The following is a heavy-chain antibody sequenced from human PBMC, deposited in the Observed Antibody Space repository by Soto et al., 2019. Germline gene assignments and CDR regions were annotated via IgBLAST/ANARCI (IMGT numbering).Heavy chain of an antibody. V-gene: IGHV1-18*01. CDR1: GYGFTTYG. CDR2: ISAHNGNT. J-gene: IGHJ4*02. CDR3: ARGRYGDY. Sequence: QVHLVQSGAEVKKPGASVKVSCKGSGYGFTTYGITWVRQAPGQGLEWMAWISAHNGNTNYAQKHQGRFTVTRDTSTSTAYMELRSLRSDDTAVYYCARGRYGDYWGQGALVTVSS. D-gene: IGHD1-1*01.